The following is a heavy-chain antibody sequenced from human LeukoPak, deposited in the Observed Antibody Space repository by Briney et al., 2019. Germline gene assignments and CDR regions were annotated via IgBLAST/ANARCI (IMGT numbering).Heavy chain of an antibody. J-gene: IGHJ4*02. CDR3: ARPHNYYGSEFES. V-gene: IGHV3-30-3*01. Sequence: PGRSLRLSCAASGXPFSSYSMHWVRQGPGKGLEWVAVISYDGTNKYYADSVKGRFTISRDNSKNTLYLQMNSLRAEDTAVYYCARPHNYYGSEFESWGQGTLVTVSS. CDR1: GXPFSSYS. D-gene: IGHD3-10*01. CDR2: ISYDGTNK.